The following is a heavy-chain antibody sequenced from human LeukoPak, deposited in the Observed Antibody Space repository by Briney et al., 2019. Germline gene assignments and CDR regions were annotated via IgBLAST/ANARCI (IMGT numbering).Heavy chain of an antibody. Sequence: ASVKVSCKASGYTFTGYYMHWVRQAPGQGLEWMGWINPNSGGTNYAQKFQGRVTMTRDTSISTAYMELSRLRSDDTAVYYCASLWFGESKYYFDYWGQGTLVTVSS. D-gene: IGHD3-10*01. CDR1: GYTFTGYY. J-gene: IGHJ4*02. CDR2: INPNSGGT. V-gene: IGHV1-2*02. CDR3: ASLWFGESKYYFDY.